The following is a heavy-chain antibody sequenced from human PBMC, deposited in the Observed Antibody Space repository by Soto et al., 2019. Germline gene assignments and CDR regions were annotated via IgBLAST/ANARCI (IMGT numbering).Heavy chain of an antibody. CDR1: GFTFSDSY. Sequence: QVQLVESGGGLVQPGGSLRLSCAASGFTFSDSYMTWIRLAPGQGLEWVSVISNSGGITSYADSVQGRFTISRDNGKNSLYLQLNSLRTEDTAGYYCVSGHTLLTEWGQGTLVTVSS. D-gene: IGHD3-9*01. J-gene: IGHJ4*02. CDR2: ISNSGGIT. V-gene: IGHV3-11*01. CDR3: VSGHTLLTE.